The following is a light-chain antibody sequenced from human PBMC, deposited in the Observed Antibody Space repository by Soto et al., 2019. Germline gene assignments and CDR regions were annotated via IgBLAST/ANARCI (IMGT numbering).Light chain of an antibody. CDR2: GNS. J-gene: IGLJ2*01. CDR3: QSYDSSLYVV. Sequence: QSVLTQTPSVSGAPGQRVTISCTGSSSNIGAGYDVPWYQQLPGTAPKLLIYGNSNRPSGVPDRFSGSKSGTSASLAITGLQAEDEADYYCQSYDSSLYVVFGGGTKLTVL. V-gene: IGLV1-40*01. CDR1: SSNIGAGYD.